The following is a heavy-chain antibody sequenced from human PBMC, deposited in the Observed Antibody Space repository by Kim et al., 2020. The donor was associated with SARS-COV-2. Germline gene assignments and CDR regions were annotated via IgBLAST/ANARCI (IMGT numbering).Heavy chain of an antibody. V-gene: IGHV3-7*03. CDR2: IKQDGSEK. D-gene: IGHD5-18*01. Sequence: GGSLRLSCAASGFTLGNYWLTWVRQAPGKGPEWVANIKQDGSEKYYVDSVKGRFTISRDNAKNSLYLQMSGLRVEDTAVYYCARGGGDGYNFDCWGQGTLVTVSS. J-gene: IGHJ5*01. CDR3: ARGGGDGYNFDC. CDR1: GFTLGNYW.